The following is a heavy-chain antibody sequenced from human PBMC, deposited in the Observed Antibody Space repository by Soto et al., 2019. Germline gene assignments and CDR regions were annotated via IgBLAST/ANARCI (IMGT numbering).Heavy chain of an antibody. CDR3: AGLYYGDYLVYYYMDV. Sequence: SETLSLTCAVSGGSISSYYWTCIRQPPGKGLEWIGYIYYSGSTNYNPSLKSRVTISVDTSKNQFSLKLSSVTAADTAVYYCAGLYYGDYLVYYYMDVWGKGTTVTVSS. D-gene: IGHD4-17*01. CDR2: IYYSGST. J-gene: IGHJ6*03. CDR1: GGSISSYY. V-gene: IGHV4-59*08.